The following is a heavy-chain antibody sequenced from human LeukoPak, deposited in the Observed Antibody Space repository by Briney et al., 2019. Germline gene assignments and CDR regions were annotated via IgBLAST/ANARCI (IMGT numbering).Heavy chain of an antibody. CDR3: ARTQESSDFAPRDL. CDR2: ISSSSSYI. J-gene: IGHJ2*01. Sequence: KPGGSLRLSCAASGFTFSSYSMNWVRQAPGKGLEWVSSISSSSSYIYYADSVKGRFTISRDNAKNSLYLQINSLRAEDTAVYYCARTQESSDFAPRDLWGRGTLVTVSS. V-gene: IGHV3-21*01. CDR1: GFTFSSYS. D-gene: IGHD6-6*01.